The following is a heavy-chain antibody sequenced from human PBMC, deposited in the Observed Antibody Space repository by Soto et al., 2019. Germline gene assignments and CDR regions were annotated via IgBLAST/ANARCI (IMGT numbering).Heavy chain of an antibody. CDR2: ISPSGRDI. V-gene: IGHV3-21*01. Sequence: DVQLVESGGGLAKPGWSLRLSCEASGFTFGSYRMTWVRQLPGKGLEWVSSISPSGRDIYYADSLKCRFTISRDNAKNSLFLQMNSLRVEDTAVYYCARDLVGYCGGDCHFYWFDPWGQGTLVTVSS. CDR1: GFTFGSYR. D-gene: IGHD2-21*01. CDR3: ARDLVGYCGGDCHFYWFDP. J-gene: IGHJ5*02.